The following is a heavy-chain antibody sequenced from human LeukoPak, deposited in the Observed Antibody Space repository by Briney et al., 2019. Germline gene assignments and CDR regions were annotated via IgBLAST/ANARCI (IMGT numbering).Heavy chain of an antibody. V-gene: IGHV5-51*01. Sequence: GESLKISCKGSGYTFTTYWIGWVSQTHGKGLEWMGIIYPDDSDTRYSPSFQGQVTISADKSITTAYLHRNSLKASDTAMYYCARFVNWFDPWGQGTLVTVSS. CDR2: IYPDDSDT. CDR3: ARFVNWFDP. CDR1: GYTFTTYW. J-gene: IGHJ5*02.